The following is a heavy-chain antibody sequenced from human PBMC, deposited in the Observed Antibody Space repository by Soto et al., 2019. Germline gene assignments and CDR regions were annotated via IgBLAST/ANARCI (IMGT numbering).Heavy chain of an antibody. D-gene: IGHD2-15*01. V-gene: IGHV1-18*01. Sequence: ASVKVSCKASGYTFTSYGISWVRQAPGQGLKWMGWISAYNGNTNYAQKLQGRVTMTTDTSTSTAYMELRSLRSDDTAVYYCARTAEDIVVVVAATNGAFDIWGQ. CDR2: ISAYNGNT. CDR3: ARTAEDIVVVVAATNGAFDI. J-gene: IGHJ3*02. CDR1: GYTFTSYG.